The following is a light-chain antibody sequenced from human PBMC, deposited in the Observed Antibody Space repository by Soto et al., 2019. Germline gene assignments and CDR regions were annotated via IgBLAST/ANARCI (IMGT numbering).Light chain of an antibody. CDR1: QGLGTN. J-gene: IGKJ4*01. Sequence: EVVTTQSPATVSLSAGERATLSFMASQGLGTNLAWYQQKPGQAPRLLIYAASTRATGVPGRFSGSGSGTEFTLTISSLQSEDFAVYYCQQYNHWPLTFGGGTKVDIK. CDR3: QQYNHWPLT. CDR2: AAS. V-gene: IGKV3-15*01.